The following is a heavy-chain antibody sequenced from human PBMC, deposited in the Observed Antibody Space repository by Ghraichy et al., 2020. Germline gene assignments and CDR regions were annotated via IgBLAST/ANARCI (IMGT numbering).Heavy chain of an antibody. D-gene: IGHD5-18*01. CDR1: GGSFSGYY. V-gene: IGHV4-34*01. CDR2: INHSGST. CDR3: ARGPDTAMVIYYYYGMDV. J-gene: IGHJ6*02. Sequence: SETLSLTCAVYGGSFSGYYWSWIRQPPGKGLEWIGEINHSGSTNYNQSLKSRVTISVDTSKNQFSLKLSSVTAADTAVYYCARGPDTAMVIYYYYGMDVWGQGTTVTVSS.